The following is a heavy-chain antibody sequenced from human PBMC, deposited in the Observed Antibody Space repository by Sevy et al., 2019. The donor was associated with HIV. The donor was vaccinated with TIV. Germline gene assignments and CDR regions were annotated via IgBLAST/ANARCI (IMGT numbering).Heavy chain of an antibody. D-gene: IGHD2-15*01. J-gene: IGHJ3*02. CDR2: IRSKAYGGPT. V-gene: IGHV3-49*03. Sequence: GGSLRLSCIASGFTFGDHAMSWFRQAPGKGLEWVGFIRSKAYGGPTQYAASVEGRFTISRDDSKSIAYLQMNSLKTEDTAVYYCTRRIFGDIWGQGTMVTVSS. CDR1: GFTFGDHA. CDR3: TRRIFGDI.